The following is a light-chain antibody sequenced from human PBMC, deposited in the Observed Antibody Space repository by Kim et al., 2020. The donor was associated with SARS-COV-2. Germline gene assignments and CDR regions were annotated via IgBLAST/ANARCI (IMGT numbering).Light chain of an antibody. V-gene: IGKV1-5*03. CDR2: STS. CDR1: QSLNSW. Sequence: DIQMTQSPSTLSASVGGRVTITCRASQSLNSWVAWYQQKPGKAPDLLIYSTSTLQSGVPSRFSGSRSGTEFTLTISSLQPHDFATYYCQQYYTYPYTFGQGTKLEI. J-gene: IGKJ2*01. CDR3: QQYYTYPYT.